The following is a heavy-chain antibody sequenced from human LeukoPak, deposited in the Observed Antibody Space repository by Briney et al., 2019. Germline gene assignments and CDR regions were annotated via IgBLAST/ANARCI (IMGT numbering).Heavy chain of an antibody. CDR2: ISSNGGST. CDR1: GFTFSRHA. D-gene: IGHD3-10*01. V-gene: IGHV3-64D*06. J-gene: IGHJ4*02. Sequence: GGSLRLSCSASGFTFSRHAMHWVRQAPGKGLEYVSAISSNGGSTYYADSVKGRFTISRDNSKNTLYLQISSLRAEDTAVYYCVKDGSGSYYTYYFDYWGQGTLVTVSS. CDR3: VKDGSGSYYTYYFDY.